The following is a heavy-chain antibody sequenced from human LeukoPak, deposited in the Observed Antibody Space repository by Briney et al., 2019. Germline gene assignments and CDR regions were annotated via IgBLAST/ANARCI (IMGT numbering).Heavy chain of an antibody. V-gene: IGHV3-7*01. Sequence: PGGSLRLSCAASGFTFSDYWMSWVRQAPGKGLEWVANIKQDGSEKYYVDSVKGRFTVSRDNAKNSLYLQMNNLRAEDTAVYYCARDWEYWGQGTLVTVSS. CDR1: GFTFSDYW. CDR3: ARDWEY. CDR2: IKQDGSEK. D-gene: IGHD1-26*01. J-gene: IGHJ4*02.